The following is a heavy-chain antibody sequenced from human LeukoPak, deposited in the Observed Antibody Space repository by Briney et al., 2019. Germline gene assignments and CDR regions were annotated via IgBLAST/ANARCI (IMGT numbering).Heavy chain of an antibody. CDR2: IIPIFGTA. V-gene: IGHV1-69*01. J-gene: IGHJ4*02. D-gene: IGHD2-21*01. Sequence: ASVTVSCKASGGTFSSYAISWVRQAPGQGLEWMGGIIPIFGTANYAQKFQGRVTITADESTSTAYMELSSLRSEDTAVYYCARDGGDKLLPYWGQGTLVTVSS. CDR3: ARDGGDKLLPY. CDR1: GGTFSSYA.